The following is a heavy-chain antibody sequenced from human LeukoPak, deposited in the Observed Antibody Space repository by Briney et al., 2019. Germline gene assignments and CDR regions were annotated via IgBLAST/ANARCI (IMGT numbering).Heavy chain of an antibody. CDR3: ARVRGSYASDY. CDR2: ISSSSSTI. V-gene: IGHV3-48*01. Sequence: SGGSLRLSCAASGFTFSGYSMNWVRQAPGKGLEWLSYISSSSSTIYYADSVKGRITISRDNAKNSLYLQMNSLRAEDTDLYYCARVRGSYASDYWGQGTLVTVSS. CDR1: GFTFSGYS. D-gene: IGHD3-16*01. J-gene: IGHJ4*02.